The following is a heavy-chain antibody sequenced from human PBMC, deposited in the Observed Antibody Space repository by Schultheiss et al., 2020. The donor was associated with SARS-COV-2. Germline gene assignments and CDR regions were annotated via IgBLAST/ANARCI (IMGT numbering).Heavy chain of an antibody. V-gene: IGHV4-59*01. CDR1: GGSISSYY. CDR3: ARAGNTAMAIDY. Sequence: SETLSLTCTVSGGSISSYYWSWIRQPPGKGLEWIGYIDYSGSTNFNPSLKSRVTISVDTSKNQFSLKLSSVTAADTAVYYCARAGNTAMAIDYWGQGTLVTVSS. D-gene: IGHD5-18*01. J-gene: IGHJ4*02. CDR2: IDYSGST.